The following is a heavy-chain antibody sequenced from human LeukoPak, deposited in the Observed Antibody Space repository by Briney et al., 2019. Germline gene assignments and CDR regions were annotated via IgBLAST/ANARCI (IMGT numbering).Heavy chain of an antibody. J-gene: IGHJ5*02. V-gene: IGHV3-11*01. Sequence: GGSLRLSCAAPGFTFSDYYMSWIRQAPGKGLEWVSYISSSGSTIYYADSVKGRFTISRDNAKNSLYLQMNSLRAEDTAVYYCARGQYYYDSSGYYNWFDPWGQGTLVTVSS. CDR1: GFTFSDYY. D-gene: IGHD3-22*01. CDR3: ARGQYYYDSSGYYNWFDP. CDR2: ISSSGSTI.